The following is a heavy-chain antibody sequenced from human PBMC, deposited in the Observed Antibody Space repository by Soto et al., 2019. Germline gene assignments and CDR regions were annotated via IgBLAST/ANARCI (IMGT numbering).Heavy chain of an antibody. J-gene: IGHJ5*02. D-gene: IGHD4-4*01. V-gene: IGHV1-18*01. Sequence: GSVKGSFQASGFTLYRYGISWGRQAPGQGLEWMGWISAYNGNTNYAQKLQGRVTMTTDTSTSTAYMELRSLRSDDTAVYYCAREYSNWFDPWGQGTLVTVSS. CDR1: GFTLYRYG. CDR2: ISAYNGNT. CDR3: AREYSNWFDP.